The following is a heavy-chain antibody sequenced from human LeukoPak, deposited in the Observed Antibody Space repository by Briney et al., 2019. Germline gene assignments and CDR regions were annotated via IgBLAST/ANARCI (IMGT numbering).Heavy chain of an antibody. Sequence: XETXSLTXXXXGGSISTYYWTWIRQPPGKGREWIGNIYYSGSTNYNPSLKSRVTISVDTSKNQFSLTVTSVTAADTAVYYCARGVPAAMGDWFDPWGQGTLVTVSS. CDR2: IYYSGST. CDR3: ARGVPAAMGDWFDP. D-gene: IGHD2-2*01. V-gene: IGHV4-59*01. J-gene: IGHJ5*02. CDR1: GGSISTYY.